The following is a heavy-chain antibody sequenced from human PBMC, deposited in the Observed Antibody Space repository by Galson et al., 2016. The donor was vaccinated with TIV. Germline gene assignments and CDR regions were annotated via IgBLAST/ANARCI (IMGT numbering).Heavy chain of an antibody. J-gene: IGHJ3*02. CDR1: GYTLNELS. V-gene: IGHV1-24*01. D-gene: IGHD3-22*01. CDR3: ATSGYYYDSSGCYNGRAFDI. CDR2: FDPEDGET. Sequence: SVKVSCKVSGYTLNELSMHWVRQAPGKGLEWVGGFDPEDGETIYAQKFQGRVTMTEDTYTDTAYMELSSLRPEDTAVYYCATSGYYYDSSGCYNGRAFDIWGQGTMVTVSS.